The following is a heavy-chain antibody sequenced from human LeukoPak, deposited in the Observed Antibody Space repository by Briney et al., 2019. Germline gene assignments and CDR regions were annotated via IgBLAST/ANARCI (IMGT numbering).Heavy chain of an antibody. CDR3: ARDGTSFDY. CDR1: GFTFTNYW. V-gene: IGHV3-7*01. Sequence: GGSLRLSCATSGFTFTNYWMTWVRQAPGRRPEWVADIKGDGSDQFYADSVKGRFTISRDNAKSSLYLQMNSLRVEDTAMYYCARDGTSFDYWGLGTLVTVSS. CDR2: IKGDGSDQ. J-gene: IGHJ4*02.